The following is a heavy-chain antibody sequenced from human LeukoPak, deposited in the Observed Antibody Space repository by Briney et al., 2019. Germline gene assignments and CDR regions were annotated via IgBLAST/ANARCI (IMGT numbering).Heavy chain of an antibody. CDR1: GGSISSSNW. J-gene: IGHJ4*02. D-gene: IGHD3-10*01. CDR2: IYHSGST. CDR3: ARVGGYYGSGSRRLYYFDY. V-gene: IGHV4-4*02. Sequence: SETLSLTCAVSGGSISSSNWWSWVRQPPGKGLEWIGEIYHSGSTNYNPSLKSRVTISVDKSKNQFSLKLSSVTAADTAVYYCARVGGYYGSGSRRLYYFDYWGQGTLVTVSS.